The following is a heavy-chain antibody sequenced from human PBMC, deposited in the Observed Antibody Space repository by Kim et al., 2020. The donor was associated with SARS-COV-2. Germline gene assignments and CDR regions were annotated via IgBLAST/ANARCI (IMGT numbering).Heavy chain of an antibody. Sequence: SETLSLTCTVSGGSISSYYWSWIRQPPGKGLEWIGFIFYSGSTNYNPSFKSRVSISVDTSKNQFSLKLSSVTAADTAVYYCTRASRYCSSNNCYGFYHWG. CDR2: IFYSGST. CDR3: TRASRYCSSNNCYGFYH. J-gene: IGHJ1*01. V-gene: IGHV4-59*01. D-gene: IGHD2-2*01. CDR1: GGSISSYY.